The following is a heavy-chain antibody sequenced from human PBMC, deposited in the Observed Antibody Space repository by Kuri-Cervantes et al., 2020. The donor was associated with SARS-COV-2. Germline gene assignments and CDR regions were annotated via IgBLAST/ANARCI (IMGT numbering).Heavy chain of an antibody. CDR3: ARDEVVVVPAAISGWYYYGMDV. CDR1: GFTFSNYN. CDR2: ISSSSSYI. V-gene: IGHV3-21*01. Sequence: GEFLKISCAASGFTFSNYNMNWVRQAPGKGLEWVSSISSSSSYIYYADSVKGRFTISRDNAKNSLYLQMNSLRAEDTAVYYCARDEVVVVPAAISGWYYYGMDVWGQGTTVTVSS. D-gene: IGHD2-2*02. J-gene: IGHJ6*02.